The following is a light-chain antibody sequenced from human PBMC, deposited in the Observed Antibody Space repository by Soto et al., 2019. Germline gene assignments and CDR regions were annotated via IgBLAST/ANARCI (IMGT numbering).Light chain of an antibody. Sequence: QSALTQPPSASGSPGQSVTISCTGTSSDVGGYNYVSWYQQHPGKAPKLVIYEVTERPSGVPNRFSGSKSGNTASLTVSGLQADDDAYYYCTSYAGSNTVVFGGGTKLTVL. CDR2: EVT. CDR1: SSDVGGYNY. J-gene: IGLJ2*01. CDR3: TSYAGSNTVV. V-gene: IGLV2-8*01.